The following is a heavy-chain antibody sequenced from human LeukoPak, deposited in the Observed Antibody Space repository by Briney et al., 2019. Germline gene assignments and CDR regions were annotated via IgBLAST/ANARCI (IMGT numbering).Heavy chain of an antibody. Sequence: ASVKVSCKASGYTFTSYGISWVRQAPGQGLEWMGWISAYNGNTNYAQKLQGRVTMTTDTSTSTAYMELRSLISDDTAVYYCARDESLSDSSGYFFRPDAFDIWGQGTMVTVSS. CDR2: ISAYNGNT. V-gene: IGHV1-18*01. CDR1: GYTFTSYG. D-gene: IGHD3-22*01. J-gene: IGHJ3*02. CDR3: ARDESLSDSSGYFFRPDAFDI.